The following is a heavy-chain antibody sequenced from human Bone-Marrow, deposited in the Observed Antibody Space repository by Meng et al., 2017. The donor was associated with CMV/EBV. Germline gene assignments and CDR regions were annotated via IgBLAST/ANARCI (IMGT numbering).Heavy chain of an antibody. CDR1: GGTFSSYT. CDR2: IRYDGSNK. J-gene: IGHJ5*02. V-gene: IGHV3-30*02. Sequence: SCKASGGTFSSYTISWVRQAPGQGLEWVAFIRYDGSNKYYADSVKGRFTISRDNSKNTLYLQMNSLRAEDTAVYYCAKDLRGYCSSTSCYGGFDPWGQGTLVTVSS. D-gene: IGHD2-2*01. CDR3: AKDLRGYCSSTSCYGGFDP.